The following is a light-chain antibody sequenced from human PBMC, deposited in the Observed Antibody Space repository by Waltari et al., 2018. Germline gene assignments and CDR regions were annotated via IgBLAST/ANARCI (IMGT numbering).Light chain of an antibody. CDR1: ESVSSSH. CDR3: QQFGSSPFT. V-gene: IGKV3-20*01. CDR2: VES. Sequence: EIVLTQSPGTLSLSPGERATLSCRASESVSSSHLAWYQQKPGQAPRLLIYVESYRATGIPDRFSGSGSGTDFTLTISRLEPEDFAVYYCQQFGSSPFTFGGGTKVEIK. J-gene: IGKJ4*01.